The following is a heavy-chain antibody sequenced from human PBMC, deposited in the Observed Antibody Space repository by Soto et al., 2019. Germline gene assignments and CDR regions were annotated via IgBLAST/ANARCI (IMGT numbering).Heavy chain of an antibody. J-gene: IGHJ6*03. CDR3: ARKYISGLYNYYYYYMDV. V-gene: IGHV3-66*01. Sequence: EVQLVESGGDLVQPGGSLRLSCAASGFTVSSNYMSWVRQAPGKGLEWVSVIYSGGSTYYADSVKGRCTISRDNTKNTLYLQKNSLRAEDTAVYYCARKYISGLYNYYYYYMDVWGKGTTGNVSS. CDR1: GFTVSSNY. CDR2: IYSGGST. D-gene: IGHD6-19*01.